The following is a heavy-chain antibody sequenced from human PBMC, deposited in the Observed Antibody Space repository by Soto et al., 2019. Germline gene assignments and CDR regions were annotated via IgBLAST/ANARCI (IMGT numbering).Heavy chain of an antibody. CDR1: GFIFRNAW. CDR2: IKSKSSGGTT. V-gene: IGHV3-15*01. J-gene: IGHJ5*01. Sequence: LVESGGGLVKPGGSIRLSCEASGFIFRNAWMSWVRQAPGKGLEWVGRIKSKSSGGTTDYAAPVEGRVTITRDDSKSILYLQMTSLTVEDTAVYFCTSEKGWRQSPLDSWGQGALVTVSS. D-gene: IGHD4-4*01. CDR3: TSEKGWRQSPLDS.